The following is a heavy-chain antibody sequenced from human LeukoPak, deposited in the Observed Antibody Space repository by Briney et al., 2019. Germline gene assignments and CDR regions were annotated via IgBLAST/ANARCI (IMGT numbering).Heavy chain of an antibody. CDR3: TKPQPGAFEV. CDR1: GYTFTAYY. Sequence: GASVKVSCKASGYTFTAYYMHWVRLAPGQGLEWMGWINTNSGATNYAQNFQGRVTMTRDTSISTAYMELSSLRSDDTALYYCTKPQPGAFEVWGQGTMVTVSS. J-gene: IGHJ3*01. D-gene: IGHD2-2*01. V-gene: IGHV1-2*02. CDR2: INTNSGAT.